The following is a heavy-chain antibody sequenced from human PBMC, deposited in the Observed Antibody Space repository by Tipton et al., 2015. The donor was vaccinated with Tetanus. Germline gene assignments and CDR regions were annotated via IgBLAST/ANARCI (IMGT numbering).Heavy chain of an antibody. Sequence: SLRLSCVDSGFTFSGYWMSWVRQAPGKGLEWLANIKEDGSEKYYVDPVKGRFTISRDNAKNSLYLQMNSLRAEDTAMYYCARGTSRIVYYFDYWGQGTQIIVSP. D-gene: IGHD2-21*01. V-gene: IGHV3-7*04. CDR3: ARGTSRIVYYFDY. CDR2: IKEDGSEK. CDR1: GFTFSGYW. J-gene: IGHJ4*02.